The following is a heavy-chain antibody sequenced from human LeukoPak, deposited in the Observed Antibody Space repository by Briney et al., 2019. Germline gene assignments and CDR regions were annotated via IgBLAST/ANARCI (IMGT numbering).Heavy chain of an antibody. CDR1: GFTFNSYS. J-gene: IGHJ6*03. D-gene: IGHD2-2*01. V-gene: IGHV3-48*01. Sequence: GSLRLSCAASGFTFNSYSMNWVRQAPGKGLEWVSYISSGSSTIYYADSVKGRFTISRDNAKSSLFLQMNSLRAEDTAVYYCARERHGSLSFYYYYMDVWGKGTTVTVSS. CDR3: ARERHGSLSFYYYYMDV. CDR2: ISSGSSTI.